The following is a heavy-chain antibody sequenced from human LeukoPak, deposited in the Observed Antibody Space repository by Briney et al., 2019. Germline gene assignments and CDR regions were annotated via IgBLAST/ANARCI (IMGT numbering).Heavy chain of an antibody. CDR1: GGSITSYY. CDR3: ARDRYGGNSGEFDY. J-gene: IGHJ4*02. D-gene: IGHD4-23*01. Sequence: SETLSLTCTVSGGSITSYYWSWIRQSPGKGLEWIGYIYYSGATNYNPSVKSRVTISVGTSKNQFSLKVRSVTAADTAVYYCARDRYGGNSGEFDYWGLGTLVTVSS. CDR2: IYYSGAT. V-gene: IGHV4-59*01.